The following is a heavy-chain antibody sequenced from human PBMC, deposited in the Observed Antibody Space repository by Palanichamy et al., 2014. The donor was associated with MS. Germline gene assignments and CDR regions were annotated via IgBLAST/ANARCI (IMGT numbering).Heavy chain of an antibody. V-gene: IGHV3-11*06. CDR2: ISGRSTNA. CDR1: GFTFSDYY. Sequence: QVQLLESGGGLVKPGGSLRLSCAASGFTFSDYYVSWIRQAPGKGLEWVSYISGRSTNANYADSVKGRFTISRDNAKNSLYLQMNSLRAEDTAVFYCARIVSGWYYFDYWGQGTLVTVSS. CDR3: ARIVSGWYYFDY. D-gene: IGHD6-19*01. J-gene: IGHJ4*02.